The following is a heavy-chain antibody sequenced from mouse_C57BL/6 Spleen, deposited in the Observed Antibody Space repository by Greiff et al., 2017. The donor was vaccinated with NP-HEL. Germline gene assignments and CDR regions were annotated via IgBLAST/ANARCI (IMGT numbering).Heavy chain of an antibody. V-gene: IGHV3-4*01. CDR1: GYSITNGHHW. CDR3: ARDLDY. J-gene: IGHJ2*01. CDR2: LSSSGST. Sequence: EVQLLQSGPALVKPSQTVSLPCTVSGYSITNGHHWWDWLRPVSGRKLAWIGYLSSSGSTDSNPSLKSRIAITSDTSKNQLFLQLNSVTTEDIATYYCARDLDYWGQGTTLTVSS.